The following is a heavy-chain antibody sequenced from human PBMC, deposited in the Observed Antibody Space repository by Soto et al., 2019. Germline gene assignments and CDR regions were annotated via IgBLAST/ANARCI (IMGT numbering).Heavy chain of an antibody. V-gene: IGHV4-61*01. D-gene: IGHD3-3*01. CDR3: ARDDTYYDFWSGYYPREYYGMDV. CDR2: IYYSGST. CDR1: GGSVSSGSYY. J-gene: IGHJ6*02. Sequence: SETLSLTCTVSGGSVSSGSYYWSWIRQPPGKGLEWIGYIYYSGSTNYNPSPKSRVTISVDTSKNQFSLKLSSVTAADTAVYYCARDDTYYDFWSGYYPREYYGMDVWGQGTTVTVSS.